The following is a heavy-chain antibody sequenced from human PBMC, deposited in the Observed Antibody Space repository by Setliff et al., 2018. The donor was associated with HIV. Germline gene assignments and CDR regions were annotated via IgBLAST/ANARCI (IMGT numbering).Heavy chain of an antibody. CDR2: INPSDGTT. CDR1: GYTFTNYG. Sequence: ASVKVSCKASGYTFTNYGISWVRQAPGQGLEYMGIINPSDGTTDYTQKFQDRVTMTSDTSTSTVYMELRSLRSEDTAIYYCVSRQLGGVDFWGQGTLVTVSS. V-gene: IGHV1-46*01. J-gene: IGHJ4*02. D-gene: IGHD2-8*02. CDR3: VSRQLGGVDF.